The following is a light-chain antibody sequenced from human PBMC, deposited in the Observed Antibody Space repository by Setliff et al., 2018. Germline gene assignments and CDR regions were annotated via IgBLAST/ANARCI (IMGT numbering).Light chain of an antibody. CDR3: LSYAGSGTYV. CDR2: QVN. J-gene: IGLJ1*01. Sequence: QSALTQPASVSGSPGQSITISCTGSSSDVESYNIVSWYQQHPGKAPKILFYQVNQRPSGVSDRFSASKSGNTASLTISGLQAEDEADYYCLSYAGSGTYVFGSGTKGTVL. CDR1: SSDVESYNI. V-gene: IGLV2-23*02.